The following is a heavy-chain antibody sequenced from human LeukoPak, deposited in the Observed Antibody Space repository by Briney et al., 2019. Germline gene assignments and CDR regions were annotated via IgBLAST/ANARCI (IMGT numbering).Heavy chain of an antibody. Sequence: GESLKISCKGSGYSFTSYWISWVRQMPGKGLEWMGRIDPSDSYTNYSPSFQGHATISADKSISTAYLQWSSLKASDTAMYYCARLHMYYYDSSGYHGDYWGQGTLVTVSS. D-gene: IGHD3-22*01. J-gene: IGHJ4*02. CDR3: ARLHMYYYDSSGYHGDY. V-gene: IGHV5-10-1*01. CDR2: IDPSDSYT. CDR1: GYSFTSYW.